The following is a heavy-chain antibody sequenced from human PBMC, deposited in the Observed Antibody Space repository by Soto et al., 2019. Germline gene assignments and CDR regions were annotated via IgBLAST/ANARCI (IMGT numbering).Heavy chain of an antibody. Sequence: ASVKVSCKASGYTFTSYGISWVRQAPGQGLEWMGWISAYNGNTNYAQKLQGRVTMTTDTSTSTAYMELRSLRSDDTAVYYCARADRVTTPNPGLYWGQGTLVTVSS. CDR2: ISAYNGNT. CDR1: GYTFTSYG. J-gene: IGHJ4*02. CDR3: ARADRVTTPNPGLY. V-gene: IGHV1-18*01. D-gene: IGHD4-17*01.